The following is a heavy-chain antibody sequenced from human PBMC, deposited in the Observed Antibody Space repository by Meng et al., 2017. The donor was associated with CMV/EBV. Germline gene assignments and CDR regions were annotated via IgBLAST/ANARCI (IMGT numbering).Heavy chain of an antibody. CDR2: INHSGST. V-gene: IGHV4-34*01. CDR3: ATLYSGSYYYYYYYYGMDV. CDR1: GGSFSSYY. Sequence: SETLSLTCAVYGGSFSSYYWSWIRQPPGKGLEWIGEINHSGSTNYNPSLKSRVTISVDTSKNQFSLKLSSVTAADTAVYYCATLYSGSYYYYYYYYGMDVWGQGTTVTVSS. J-gene: IGHJ6*02. D-gene: IGHD3-10*01.